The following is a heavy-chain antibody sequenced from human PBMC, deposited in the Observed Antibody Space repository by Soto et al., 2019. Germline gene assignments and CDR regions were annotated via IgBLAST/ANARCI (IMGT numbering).Heavy chain of an antibody. D-gene: IGHD1-20*01. V-gene: IGHV1-2*04. CDR3: ARLGITGTYYGMDV. CDR2: INPNSGGT. J-gene: IGHJ6*02. CDR1: GYTFTGYY. Sequence: ASVKVSCKASGYTFTGYYMHWVRQATGQGLEWMGWINPNSGGTNYAQKFQGWVTMTRDTSISTAYMELSRLRSDDTAVYYCARLGITGTYYGMDVWGQGTTVTVSS.